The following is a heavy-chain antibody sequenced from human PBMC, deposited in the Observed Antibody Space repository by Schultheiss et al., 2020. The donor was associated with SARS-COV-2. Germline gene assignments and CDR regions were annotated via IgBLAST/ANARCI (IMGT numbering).Heavy chain of an antibody. V-gene: IGHV3-72*01. D-gene: IGHD2-15*01. CDR1: GYTFSDHY. Sequence: GALRLSCAASGYTFSDHYMDWVRQAPGKGLEWVGRARNKANSYTTEYAASVKGRFTISRDDSKNSLYLQMNSLTTEDTAVYYCARASCSGGSCSSGFDYWGQGALVTVSS. CDR2: ARNKANSYTT. J-gene: IGHJ4*02. CDR3: ARASCSGGSCSSGFDY.